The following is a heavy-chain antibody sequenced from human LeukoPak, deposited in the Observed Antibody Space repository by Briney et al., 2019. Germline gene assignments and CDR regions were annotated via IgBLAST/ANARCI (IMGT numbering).Heavy chain of an antibody. D-gene: IGHD2-2*01. CDR2: ISSSSSYT. CDR1: GFTFSDYY. Sequence: PGGSLRLSCAASGFTFSDYYMSWIRQAPGKGLEWVSYISSSSSYTNYADSVKGRFTISRDNAKNSLYLQMNSLRAEDTALYHCARDHRGPLPCSSTSCPTTYYYYYGMDVWGQGTTVTVSS. CDR3: ARDHRGPLPCSSTSCPTTYYYYYGMDV. V-gene: IGHV3-11*05. J-gene: IGHJ6*02.